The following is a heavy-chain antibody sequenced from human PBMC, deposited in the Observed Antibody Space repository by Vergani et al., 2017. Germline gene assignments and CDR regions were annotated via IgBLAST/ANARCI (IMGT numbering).Heavy chain of an antibody. V-gene: IGHV1-69*04. J-gene: IGHJ6*02. CDR1: GGTFSSYA. CDR2: IIPILGIA. Sequence: QVQLVQSGAEVKKPGSSVKVSCKASGGTFSSYAISWVRQAPGQGLEWMGRIIPILGIANYAQKFQGRVTITADKSTSTAYMELSSLRSEDTAVYYCAKDIDTGSGSYRVYYGMDVWGQGTTVTVSS. D-gene: IGHD3-10*01. CDR3: AKDIDTGSGSYRVYYGMDV.